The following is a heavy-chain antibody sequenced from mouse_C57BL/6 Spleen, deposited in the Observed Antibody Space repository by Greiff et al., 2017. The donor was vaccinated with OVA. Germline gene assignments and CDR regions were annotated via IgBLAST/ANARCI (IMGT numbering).Heavy chain of an antibody. CDR1: GFTFSDYY. D-gene: IGHD2-4*01. V-gene: IGHV5-16*01. CDR3: ARAGDYDGGYAMDD. Sequence: LVESEGGLVQPGSSMKLSCTASGFTFSDYYMAWVRQVPEKGLEWVANINYDGSSTYYLDSLKSRFIISRDNAKNILYLQMSSLKSEDTATYYCARAGDYDGGYAMDDWGQGTSVTVSS. J-gene: IGHJ4*01. CDR2: INYDGSST.